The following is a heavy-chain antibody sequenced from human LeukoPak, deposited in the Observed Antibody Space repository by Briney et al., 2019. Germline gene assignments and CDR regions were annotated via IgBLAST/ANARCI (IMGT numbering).Heavy chain of an antibody. CDR2: INPNSGGT. CDR1: GFTFTGYY. D-gene: IGHD3-10*01. J-gene: IGHJ5*02. CDR3: ARMNYYGSGSPSWFDP. Sequence: ASVKVSCKASGFTFTGYYMHWVRQAPGQGLEWMGWINPNSGGTNYAQKFQGRVTITRNTSISTAYMELSSLRSEDTAVYYCARMNYYGSGSPSWFDPWGQGTLVTVSS. V-gene: IGHV1-2*02.